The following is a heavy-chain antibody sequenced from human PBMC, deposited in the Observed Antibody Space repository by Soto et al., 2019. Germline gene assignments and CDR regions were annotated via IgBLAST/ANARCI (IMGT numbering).Heavy chain of an antibody. CDR1: GFTFSSYA. J-gene: IGHJ3*02. D-gene: IGHD3-22*01. Sequence: GSLRLSCAASGFTFSSYAMSWVRQAPGKGLEWVSAISGSGGSTYYADSVKGRFTISRDNSKNTLYLQMNSLRAEDTAVYYCAKDFTMIVVVLYCAFDIWGQGTMVTVSS. CDR3: AKDFTMIVVVLYCAFDI. CDR2: ISGSGGST. V-gene: IGHV3-23*01.